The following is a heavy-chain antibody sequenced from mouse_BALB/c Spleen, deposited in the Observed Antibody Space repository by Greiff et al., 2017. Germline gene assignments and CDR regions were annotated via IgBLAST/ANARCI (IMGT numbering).Heavy chain of an antibody. Sequence: EVKLEESGGGLVQPGGSRKLSCAASGFTFSSFGMHWVRQAPEKGLEWVAYISSGSSTIYYADTVKGRFTISRDNPKNTLFLQMTSLRSEDTAMYYCARWGITTYAMDYLGQGTSVTVSS. V-gene: IGHV5-17*02. J-gene: IGHJ4*01. CDR2: ISSGSSTI. D-gene: IGHD2-4*01. CDR3: ARWGITTYAMDY. CDR1: GFTFSSFG.